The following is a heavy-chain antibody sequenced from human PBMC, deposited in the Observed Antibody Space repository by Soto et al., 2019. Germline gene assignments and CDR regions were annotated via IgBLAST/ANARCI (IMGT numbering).Heavy chain of an antibody. D-gene: IGHD3-3*01. Sequence: SLRLSCAASGFTFSSYAMHWVRQAPGKGLEWVAVISYDGSNKYYADSVKGRFTISRDNSKNTLYLQMNSLRAEDTAVYYCARDHFGVVTIYYFDYWGQGTLVTVSS. CDR1: GFTFSSYA. V-gene: IGHV3-30-3*01. CDR2: ISYDGSNK. CDR3: ARDHFGVVTIYYFDY. J-gene: IGHJ4*02.